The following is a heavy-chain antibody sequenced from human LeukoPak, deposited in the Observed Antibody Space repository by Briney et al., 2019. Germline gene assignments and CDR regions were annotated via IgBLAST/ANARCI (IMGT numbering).Heavy chain of an antibody. J-gene: IGHJ4*02. V-gene: IGHV3-30*02. Sequence: GGSLRLSCAASGFTFSSYGMHWVRQAPGKGLEWEAFIRYDGSNKYYADSVKGRFTISRDNSKNTLYLQMNSLRAEDTAVYYCAKGDYDILTGYYMPDYFDYWGQGTLVTVSS. CDR3: AKGDYDILTGYYMPDYFDY. CDR2: IRYDGSNK. CDR1: GFTFSSYG. D-gene: IGHD3-9*01.